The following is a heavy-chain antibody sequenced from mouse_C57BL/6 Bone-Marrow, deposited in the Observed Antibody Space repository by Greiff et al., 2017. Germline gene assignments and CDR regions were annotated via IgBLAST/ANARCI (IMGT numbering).Heavy chain of an antibody. V-gene: IGHV1-81*01. J-gene: IGHJ2*01. CDR3: ARVHTVGSDY. Sequence: QVHVKQSGAELARPGASVKLSCTASGYTFTSYGISWVKQRTGQGLEWIGEIYPRSGNTYYNEKFKGKATLTADKSSSTAYMELRSLTSEDSAGYFCARVHTVGSDYWGQGTTLTVSS. CDR2: IYPRSGNT. D-gene: IGHD1-1*01. CDR1: GYTFTSYG.